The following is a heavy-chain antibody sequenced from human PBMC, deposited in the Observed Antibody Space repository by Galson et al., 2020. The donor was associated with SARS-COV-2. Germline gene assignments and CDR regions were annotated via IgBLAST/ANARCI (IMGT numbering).Heavy chain of an antibody. CDR3: AKRRSHYAALTGYYKSEYFEH. CDR1: GFTLRDYA. D-gene: IGHD3-9*01. Sequence: GGSLRLSCVASGFTLRDYAMSWVRRAPGKGLEWVSTVSGSGTSTYYVDSVKGRFSISRDNSRNTLSLHMNSLRAEDTAVYYCAKRRSHYAALTGYYKSEYFEHWGQGTLVTVSS. CDR2: VSGSGTST. V-gene: IGHV3-23*01. J-gene: IGHJ1*01.